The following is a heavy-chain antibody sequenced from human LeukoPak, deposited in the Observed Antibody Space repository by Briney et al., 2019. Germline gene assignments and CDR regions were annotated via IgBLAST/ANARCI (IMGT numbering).Heavy chain of an antibody. D-gene: IGHD6-19*01. V-gene: IGHV3-30-3*01. CDR1: GFTFSSYA. CDR3: ARETGSGWYFLDY. CDR2: ISYDGNNK. J-gene: IGHJ4*02. Sequence: GRSLRLSCAAAGFTFSSYAMHWVRQAPGKGLAWVALISYDGNNKYYADSVKGRFTISRDNSKNTLSLQMNSLRTEDTALYYCARETGSGWYFLDYWGQGTLVTVSS.